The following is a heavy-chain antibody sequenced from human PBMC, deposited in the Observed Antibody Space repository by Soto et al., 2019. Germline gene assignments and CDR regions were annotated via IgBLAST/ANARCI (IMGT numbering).Heavy chain of an antibody. CDR2: IKQDGSEK. CDR1: GFTFRSYW. J-gene: IGHJ4*02. D-gene: IGHD2-15*01. Sequence: PGGSLRLSCAASGFTFRSYWRSWVRQAPGKGLEWVANIKQDGSEKYYVDSVKGRFTVSRDNAKNSLYLQMNSLRAEDTAVYYCARDWTPLDYWGQGTLVTVSS. V-gene: IGHV3-7*05. CDR3: ARDWTPLDY.